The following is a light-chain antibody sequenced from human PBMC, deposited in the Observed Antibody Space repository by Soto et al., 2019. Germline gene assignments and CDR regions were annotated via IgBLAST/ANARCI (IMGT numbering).Light chain of an antibody. Sequence: DIQMTQSPSSLSASVGDRVTITCRASQGISTYLGWYQQKPGKVPKSLIYSASNLQSGVPSRFSASGSGTEFTLTITDMQPDDFATYYCQQSHSTPPTFGPGTKLEIK. CDR1: QGISTY. J-gene: IGKJ2*01. CDR2: SAS. V-gene: IGKV1-16*01. CDR3: QQSHSTPPT.